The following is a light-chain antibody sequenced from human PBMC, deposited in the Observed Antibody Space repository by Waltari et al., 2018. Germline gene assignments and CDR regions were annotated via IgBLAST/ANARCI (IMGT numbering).Light chain of an antibody. Sequence: EIVLTQSPGTLSLSPGERATLSCRASQSVSSSYLAWYQQKPGQAPRLLIYGASSRATCIPDRFSGSGSGTDFTLTIRRLEPEAFAVYYCQQYDTFGQGTKLEIK. J-gene: IGKJ2*01. V-gene: IGKV3-20*01. CDR2: GAS. CDR3: QQYDT. CDR1: QSVSSSY.